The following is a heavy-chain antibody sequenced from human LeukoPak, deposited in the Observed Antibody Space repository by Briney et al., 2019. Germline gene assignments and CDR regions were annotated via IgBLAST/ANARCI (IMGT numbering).Heavy chain of an antibody. CDR1: GFTFSSYG. D-gene: IGHD2-2*01. J-gene: IGHJ6*03. V-gene: IGHV3-30*02. CDR3: AKNRNWGRSTSHSNYMDV. CDR2: IRYDGSNK. Sequence: GGSLRLSCAASGFTFSSYGMHWVRQAPGKGLEWVAFIRYDGSNKYYADSVKGRFTISRDNSKNTLYLQMNSLRAEDTAVYYCAKNRNWGRSTSHSNYMDVWGKGTTVTVSS.